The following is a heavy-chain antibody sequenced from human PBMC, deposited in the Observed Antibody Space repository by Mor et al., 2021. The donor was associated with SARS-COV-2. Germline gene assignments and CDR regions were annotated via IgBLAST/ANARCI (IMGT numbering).Heavy chain of an antibody. Sequence: SKWYNDYAVSVKSRITINPDTSKNQFSLQLNSVTPEDTAVYYCARDRSGMDVWGQGTTVTVSS. V-gene: IGHV6-1*01. CDR3: ARDRSGMDV. CDR2: SKWYN. J-gene: IGHJ6*02.